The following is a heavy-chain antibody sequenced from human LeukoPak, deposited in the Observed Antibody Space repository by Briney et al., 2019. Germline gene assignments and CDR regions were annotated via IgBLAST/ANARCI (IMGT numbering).Heavy chain of an antibody. D-gene: IGHD3-22*01. CDR1: GYTFTSYA. CDR2: INAGNGNT. J-gene: IGHJ3*02. Sequence: WASVKVSCKASGYTFTSYAMHWVRQAPGQRLEWMGWINAGNGNTKYSQEFQGRVTITRDTSASTAYMELSRLRSEDTAMYYCARTYYYDSSGYPVQVSDAFDIWGQGTMVTVSS. CDR3: ARTYYYDSSGYPVQVSDAFDI. V-gene: IGHV1-3*03.